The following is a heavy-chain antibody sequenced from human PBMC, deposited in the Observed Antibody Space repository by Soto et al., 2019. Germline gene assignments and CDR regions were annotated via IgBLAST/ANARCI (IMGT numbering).Heavy chain of an antibody. J-gene: IGHJ3*02. CDR1: GGSISSGGYY. CDR3: AREEMDGFDAFDI. Sequence: QVQLQESGPGLVKPSQTLSLTCTVSGGSISSGGYYWSWIRQHPGKGLEWIGYIYYSGRTYYNPSLKSRVTISVDTSKNQFSLKLSSVTAADTAVYYCAREEMDGFDAFDIWGQGTMVTVSS. D-gene: IGHD2-2*03. CDR2: IYYSGRT. V-gene: IGHV4-31*03.